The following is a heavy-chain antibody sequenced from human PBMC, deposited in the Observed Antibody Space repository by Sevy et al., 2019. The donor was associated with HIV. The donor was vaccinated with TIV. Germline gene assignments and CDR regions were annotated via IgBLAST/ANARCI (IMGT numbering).Heavy chain of an antibody. J-gene: IGHJ6*02. Sequence: GGSLRLSCVASGFRFDDYAMHWVRQVPGKSPEWVSGISWNSNKIGYADPVKGRFTISRDSAMNSVYLQMSSLRPEDTALYYCVKDLGGIETLDYYSYYGMDVWGQGTTVTVSS. D-gene: IGHD3-16*01. V-gene: IGHV3-9*01. CDR1: GFRFDDYA. CDR3: VKDLGGIETLDYYSYYGMDV. CDR2: ISWNSNKI.